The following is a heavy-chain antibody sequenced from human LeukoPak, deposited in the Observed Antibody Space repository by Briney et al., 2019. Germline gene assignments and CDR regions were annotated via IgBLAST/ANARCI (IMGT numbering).Heavy chain of an antibody. V-gene: IGHV3-33*01. CDR3: ARDHSGTQDY. CDR1: GFTFSNYG. Sequence: GSLRLSCAASGFTFSNYGMHWVRQAPGKGLEWVAVIWDDGSNEYYADSVKGRFTIFRDNRRNTLYLQMNSLRAEDTAVYSCARDHSGTQDYWGQGTLVTVSS. D-gene: IGHD1-1*01. CDR2: IWDDGSNE. J-gene: IGHJ4*02.